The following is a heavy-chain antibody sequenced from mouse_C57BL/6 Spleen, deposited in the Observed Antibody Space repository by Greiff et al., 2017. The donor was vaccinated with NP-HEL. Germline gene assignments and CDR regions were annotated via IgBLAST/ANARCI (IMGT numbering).Heavy chain of an antibody. CDR1: GYTFTDYY. V-gene: IGHV1-26*01. J-gene: IGHJ2*01. Sequence: EVQLQQSGPELVKPGASVKISCKASGYTFTDYYMNWVKQSHGKSLEWIGDINPNNGGTSYNQKFKGKATLTVDKSSSTAYMELRSLTSEDSAVYYCARVGITTVVAFDYWGQSTTLTVSS. D-gene: IGHD1-1*01. CDR2: INPNNGGT. CDR3: ARVGITTVVAFDY.